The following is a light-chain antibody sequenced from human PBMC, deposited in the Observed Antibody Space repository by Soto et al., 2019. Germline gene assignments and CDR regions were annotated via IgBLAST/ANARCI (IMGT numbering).Light chain of an antibody. J-gene: IGKJ5*01. CDR2: DSS. CDR1: QSVGRY. CDR3: QQRNVWPPVT. Sequence: EMVLTQSPATLSLSPGDRATLSCRASQSVGRYLAWYQQRPGQAPRLLIYDSSNRVTGIPARFSGNGSGRDFTLTISSLEPEDSAVYYCQQRNVWPPVTFGQGTRLEIK. V-gene: IGKV3-11*02.